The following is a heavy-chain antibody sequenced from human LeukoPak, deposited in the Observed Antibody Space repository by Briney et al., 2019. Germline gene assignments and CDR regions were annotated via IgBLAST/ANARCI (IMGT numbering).Heavy chain of an antibody. CDR1: GYTFTSHF. D-gene: IGHD3-22*01. CDR2: INPRGGST. CDR3: ARASSGYYP. J-gene: IGHJ5*02. V-gene: IGHV1-46*01. Sequence: GASVKVSCKASGYTFTSHFMHWVRQAPGQGLEWMGIINPRGGSTSYTQKFQGRVTMTRDTSTSTAYMELRSLRSDDTAVYYCARASSGYYPWGQGTLVTVSS.